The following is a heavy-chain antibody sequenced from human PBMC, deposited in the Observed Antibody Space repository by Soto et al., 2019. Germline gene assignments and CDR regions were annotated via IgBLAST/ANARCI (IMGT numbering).Heavy chain of an antibody. Sequence: QVQLQESGPGLVKPSQTLSLTCTVSGGSISSGDYYWSWIRQPPGKGLEWIGYIYYSGGTYYNPSLKSRVTISVDTSKNQFSLKLSSVTAADTAVYYCARYYDSSGYTRNENFDYWGQGTLVTVSS. J-gene: IGHJ4*02. V-gene: IGHV4-30-4*01. CDR1: GGSISSGDYY. CDR3: ARYYDSSGYTRNENFDY. CDR2: IYYSGGT. D-gene: IGHD3-22*01.